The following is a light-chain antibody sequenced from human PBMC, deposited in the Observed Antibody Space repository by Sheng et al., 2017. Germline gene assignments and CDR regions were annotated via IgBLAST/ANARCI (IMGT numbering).Light chain of an antibody. CDR1: SSDVGGYNS. V-gene: IGLV2-8*01. Sequence: QSALTQPPSASGSPGQSVTISCTGTSSDVGGYNSVAWYQHHPGKAPKLMIYEVSKRPSGVPDRFSGSKSGNTASLTVSGLQAEDEADYYCTSTAGNNNYVFGTGTKVTVL. J-gene: IGLJ1*01. CDR3: TSTAGNNNYV. CDR2: EVS.